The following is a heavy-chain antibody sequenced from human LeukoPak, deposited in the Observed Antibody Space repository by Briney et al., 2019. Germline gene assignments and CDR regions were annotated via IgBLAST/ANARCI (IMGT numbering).Heavy chain of an antibody. CDR2: INSDGSST. CDR3: ARDGYCSSTSCYYFDY. Sequence: GGSLRLSCAASGFTFSNYWIHWVRQAPGKGLVWVSRINSDGSSTSYADSVKGRFTISKDNAKNTLYLQMNSLRAEDTAVYYCARDGYCSSTSCYYFDYWGQGTLVTVSS. J-gene: IGHJ4*02. V-gene: IGHV3-74*01. CDR1: GFTFSNYW. D-gene: IGHD2-2*01.